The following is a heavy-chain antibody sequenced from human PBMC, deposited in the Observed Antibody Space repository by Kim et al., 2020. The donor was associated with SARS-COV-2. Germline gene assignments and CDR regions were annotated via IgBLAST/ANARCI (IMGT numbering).Heavy chain of an antibody. CDR3: APTKVGSDDPQFHIVGWVIGLY. D-gene: IGHD2-21*01. CDR1: GFTFSSYA. J-gene: IGHJ4*02. CDR2: ISYDGSNK. V-gene: IGHV3-30-3*01. Sequence: GGSLRLSCAASGFTFSSYAMHWVRQAPGKGLEWVAVISYDGSNKYYADSVKGRFTISRDNSKNTLYLQMNSLRAEDTAVYYCAPTKVGSDDPQFHIVGWVIGLYWGQGTLVTVSS.